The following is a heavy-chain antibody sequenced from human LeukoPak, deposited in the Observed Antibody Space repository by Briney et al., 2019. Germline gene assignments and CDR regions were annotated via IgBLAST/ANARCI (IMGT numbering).Heavy chain of an antibody. CDR1: GFTFRNYA. Sequence: GGTLRLSCAASGFTFRNYAMTWVRQAPGKGLEWVSSISGDGVSTYYGDSVKGRFTISRDNAKNSLYLQMNSLRGADTALYYCMSAPILGYWGQGALVTVSS. CDR2: ISGDGVST. V-gene: IGHV3-23*01. CDR3: MSAPILGY. J-gene: IGHJ4*02.